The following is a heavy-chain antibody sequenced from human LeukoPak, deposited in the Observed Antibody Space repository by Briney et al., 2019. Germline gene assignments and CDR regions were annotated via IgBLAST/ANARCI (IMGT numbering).Heavy chain of an antibody. CDR2: ISYSGST. CDR3: ASSRQWLVRNLDY. Sequence: SETLSLTCTVSGGSISSYYWSWVRQPPGEGLEWIGYISYSGSTNYNPSLKSRVSISVDTSKNQFSLKLTSVTAADTALYYCASSRQWLVRNLDYWGQGTLVTVSS. V-gene: IGHV4-59*01. D-gene: IGHD6-19*01. J-gene: IGHJ4*02. CDR1: GGSISSYY.